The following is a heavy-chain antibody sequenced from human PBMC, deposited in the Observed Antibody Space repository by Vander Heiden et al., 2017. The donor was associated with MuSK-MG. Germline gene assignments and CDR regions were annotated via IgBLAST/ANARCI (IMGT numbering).Heavy chain of an antibody. Sequence: QLQLQQSGPGLVKPSQTLSLTCAISGDSVSSNSFAWNWIRQSPSRGLEWLGRTYYRSQWHTDYALSVKSRITINSDTSKNQISLQMKSVTPDDTGVYYCAREAAWDNWLDPWGQGTLGTVSS. D-gene: IGHD2-15*01. CDR2: TYYRSQWHT. CDR3: AREAAWDNWLDP. CDR1: GDSVSSNSFA. V-gene: IGHV6-1*01. J-gene: IGHJ5*02.